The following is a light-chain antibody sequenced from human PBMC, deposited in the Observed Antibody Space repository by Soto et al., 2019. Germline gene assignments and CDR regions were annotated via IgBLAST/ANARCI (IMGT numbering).Light chain of an antibody. CDR1: SSDVGVYNH. CDR2: DVS. CDR3: SSYTTTSTYV. Sequence: QSVLTQPASVSGSPGQSITISCTGTSSDVGVYNHVSWYQQHPGKAPKLMIYDVSNRPSGVSNRFSGSKSGNTASLTISGLQAEDEADYYCSSYTTTSTYVFGTGTKVTVL. J-gene: IGLJ1*01. V-gene: IGLV2-14*03.